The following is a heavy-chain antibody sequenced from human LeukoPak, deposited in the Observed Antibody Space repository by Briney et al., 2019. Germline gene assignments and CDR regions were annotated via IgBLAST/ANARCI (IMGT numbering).Heavy chain of an antibody. V-gene: IGHV1-18*01. D-gene: IGHD3-22*01. CDR3: ASTYYYDSSGYSRCCAGFDY. CDR1: GYTFTRYG. J-gene: IGHJ4*02. CDR2: ISAYNGNT. Sequence: ASVKVSCKASGYTFTRYGISWVRQAPGQGLEWMGWISAYNGNTKYTQNLQGRVTMTTDTPASTAYMELRSLTSDDTAVYYCASTYYYDSSGYSRCCAGFDYWGQGTLVTVSS.